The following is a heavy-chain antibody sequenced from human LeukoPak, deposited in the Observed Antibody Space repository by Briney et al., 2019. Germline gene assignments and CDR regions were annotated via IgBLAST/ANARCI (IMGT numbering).Heavy chain of an antibody. CDR3: AKYLIVATTRYYYYMDV. V-gene: IGHV3-23*01. Sequence: GGSLRLSCAASGFTFSSYAMSWVRQAPGKGLEWVSAISGSGGSTYYADSVKGRFTISRDNSKNTLYLQMNSLRAEDTAVYYCAKYLIVATTRYYYYMDVWGKGTTVTVSS. D-gene: IGHD5-12*01. CDR2: ISGSGGST. CDR1: GFTFSSYA. J-gene: IGHJ6*03.